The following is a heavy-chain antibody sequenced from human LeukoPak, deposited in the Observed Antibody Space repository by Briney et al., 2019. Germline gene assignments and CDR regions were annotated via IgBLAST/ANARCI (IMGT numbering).Heavy chain of an antibody. CDR3: ARAEIWYYYDSSGYMFDY. CDR1: GGSISSGAYY. CDR2: IYYSGST. V-gene: IGHV4-31*03. Sequence: SETLSLTCTVSGGSISSGAYYWTWIRQHPGKGLEWIGYIYYSGSTYYNTSLKSRVTISVDMSKNQFSLKLSSVTAADTAMYYCARAEIWYYYDSSGYMFDYWGQGTLVTVSS. D-gene: IGHD3-22*01. J-gene: IGHJ4*02.